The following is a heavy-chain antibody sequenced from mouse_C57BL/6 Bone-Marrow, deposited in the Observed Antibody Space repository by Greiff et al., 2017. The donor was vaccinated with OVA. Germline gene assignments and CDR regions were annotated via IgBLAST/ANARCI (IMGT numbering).Heavy chain of an antibody. D-gene: IGHD2-3*01. CDR3: ARKGIFYDGYYSFAY. CDR1: GYTFTSYG. Sequence: QVQLKQSGAELARPGASVKLSCKASGYTFTSYGISWVKQRTGQGLEWIGEIYPRSGNTYYNEKFKGKATLTADKSSSTAYMELRSLTSEDSAVYFCARKGIFYDGYYSFAYWGQGTLVTVSA. J-gene: IGHJ3*01. CDR2: IYPRSGNT. V-gene: IGHV1-81*01.